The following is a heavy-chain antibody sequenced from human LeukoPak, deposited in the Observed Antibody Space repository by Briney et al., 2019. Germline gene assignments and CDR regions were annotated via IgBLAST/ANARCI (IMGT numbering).Heavy chain of an antibody. D-gene: IGHD6-19*01. CDR1: GFTFSSYG. J-gene: IGHJ4*02. CDR2: MWYDGSNK. CDR3: ARDLAVAGTGDFDY. Sequence: GGSLRLSCAASGFTFSSYGMHWVRQAPGKGLEWVAVMWYDGSNKYYADSVKGRFTISRDNSKNTLYLQMNSLRAEDTAVYYCARDLAVAGTGDFDYWGQGTLVTVSS. V-gene: IGHV3-33*01.